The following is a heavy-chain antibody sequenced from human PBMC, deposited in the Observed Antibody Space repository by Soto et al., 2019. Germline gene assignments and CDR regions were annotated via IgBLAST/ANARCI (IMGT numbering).Heavy chain of an antibody. CDR2: IYHSGST. Sequence: SETLSLTCAVSGGSISSGGYSWSWIRQPPGKGLEWIGYIYHSGSTYYNPSLKSRVTISVDRSKNQFSLKLSSVTAADTAVYYCARLQYNFDYWGQGTLVTVSS. J-gene: IGHJ4*02. CDR3: ARLQYNFDY. V-gene: IGHV4-30-2*01. D-gene: IGHD1-1*01. CDR1: GGSISSGGYS.